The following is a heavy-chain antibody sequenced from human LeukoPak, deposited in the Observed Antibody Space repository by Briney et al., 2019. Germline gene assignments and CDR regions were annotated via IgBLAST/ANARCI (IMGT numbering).Heavy chain of an antibody. J-gene: IGHJ4*01. D-gene: IGHD4-11*01. CDR1: GLIFSQYG. V-gene: IGHV3-33*01. Sequence: GRCLRLSCAPSGLIFSQYGTHWVRQAPGKGLEWVAVIWSDGSNRFYADSVKGRFTISRDNSQKTLFLQMNSLRAEDTAIYYCARDAQRGFDYSNSLEYWGHGTLVTVSS. CDR3: ARDAQRGFDYSNSLEY. CDR2: IWSDGSNR.